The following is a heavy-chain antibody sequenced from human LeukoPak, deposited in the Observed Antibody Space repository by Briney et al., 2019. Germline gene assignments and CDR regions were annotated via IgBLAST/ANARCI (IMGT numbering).Heavy chain of an antibody. CDR3: ARISSNGPIAVAGTTDY. V-gene: IGHV1-18*01. J-gene: IGHJ4*02. CDR1: GYTFTSYG. CDR2: ISAYNGNT. D-gene: IGHD6-19*01. Sequence: GASVKVSCKASGYTFTSYGISWVRQAPGQGLEWMGGISAYNGNTNYAQKLQGRVTMTTDTSTSTAYMELRSLRSDDTAVYYCARISSNGPIAVAGTTDYWGQGTLVTVSS.